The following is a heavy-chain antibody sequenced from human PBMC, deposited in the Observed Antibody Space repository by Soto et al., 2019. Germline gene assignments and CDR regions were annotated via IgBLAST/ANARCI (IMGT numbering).Heavy chain of an antibody. V-gene: IGHV1-69*13. J-gene: IGHJ4*02. CDR3: ATGPTYYYDSSGYYPLDY. CDR2: IIPIFGTA. D-gene: IGHD3-22*01. CDR1: GGTFSSYA. Sequence: SVKVSCKASGGTFSSYAISWVRQAPGQGLEWMGGIIPIFGTANYAQKFQGRVTITADESTSTAYMGLSSLRSEDTAVYYCATGPTYYYDSSGYYPLDYWGQGTLVTVSS.